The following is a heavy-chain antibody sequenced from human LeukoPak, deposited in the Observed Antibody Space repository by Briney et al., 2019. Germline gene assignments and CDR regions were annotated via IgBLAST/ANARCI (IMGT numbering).Heavy chain of an antibody. J-gene: IGHJ4*02. D-gene: IGHD3-3*01. CDR3: AGFWSGYYFN. Sequence: HWASVKVSCKVSGYTLTELSMHWVRQAPGEGLEWMGGFDPEDGETIYAQKFQGRVTMTEDTSTDIAYMELSSLRSEDTAVYYCAGFWSGYYFNWGQGTLVTVSS. CDR1: GYTLTELS. CDR2: FDPEDGET. V-gene: IGHV1-24*01.